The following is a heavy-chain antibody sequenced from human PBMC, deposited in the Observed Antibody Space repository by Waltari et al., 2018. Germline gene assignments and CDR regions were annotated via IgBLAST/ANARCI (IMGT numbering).Heavy chain of an antibody. CDR1: GDSISSGYY. V-gene: IGHV4-38-2*02. CDR3: ARGGFWSGFLHLDAFDI. D-gene: IGHD3-3*01. J-gene: IGHJ3*02. Sequence: QVQLQESGPGLVKPSETLSLTCTVSGDSISSGYYRGRIWAPPGKGLEWIGSIYHSGSTYYNPSLKSRVTISVDTSKNQFSLKLSSVTAADTAVYYCARGGFWSGFLHLDAFDIWGQGTMVTVSS. CDR2: IYHSGST.